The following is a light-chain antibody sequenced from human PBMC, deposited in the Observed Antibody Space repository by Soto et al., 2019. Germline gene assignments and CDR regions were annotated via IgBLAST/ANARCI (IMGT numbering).Light chain of an antibody. CDR3: ETCDSSPNGV. V-gene: IGLV4-60*03. CDR1: SGHSSYV. CDR2: FEGSGTY. J-gene: IGLJ3*02. Sequence: QSVLTQSSSASASLGSSVNLTCTLNSGHSSYVIAWHQQPPGKRPRYLMKFEGSGTYNKGSGVPDRFSGSSSGADRYLTISDLQSEDEADYYCETCDSSPNGVFGGGTKLTVL.